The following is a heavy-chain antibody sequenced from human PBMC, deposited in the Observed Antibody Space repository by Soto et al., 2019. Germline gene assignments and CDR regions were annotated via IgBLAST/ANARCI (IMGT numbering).Heavy chain of an antibody. CDR3: ARDLKEYCSDGKCNWFDP. V-gene: IGHV4-59*01. D-gene: IGHD2-15*01. J-gene: IGHJ5*02. Sequence: SETLSLTCTVSGASITTYYWRWIRQPTGKGLEWIGYISYSGSTDYNPSLKSRVTISFDASKNQISLQVRSATAADAAVYYCARDLKEYCSDGKCNWFDPWGQGTLLTVSS. CDR2: ISYSGST. CDR1: GASITTYY.